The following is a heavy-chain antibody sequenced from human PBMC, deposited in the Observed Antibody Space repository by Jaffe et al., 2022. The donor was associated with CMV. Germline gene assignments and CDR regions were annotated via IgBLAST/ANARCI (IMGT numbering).Heavy chain of an antibody. V-gene: IGHV4-4*07. CDR1: GGSISSYY. D-gene: IGHD5-12*01. Sequence: QVQLQESGPGLVKPSETLSLTCTVSGGSISSYYWSWIRQPAGKGLEWIGRIYTSGSTNYNPSLKSRVTMSVDTSKNQFSLKLSSVTAADTAVYYCAREEGLEMATRGGGYYYYGMDVWGQGTTVTVSS. J-gene: IGHJ6*02. CDR3: AREEGLEMATRGGGYYYYGMDV. CDR2: IYTSGST.